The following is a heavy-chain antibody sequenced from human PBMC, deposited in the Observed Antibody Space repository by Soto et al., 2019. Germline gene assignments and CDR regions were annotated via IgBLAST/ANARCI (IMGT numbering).Heavy chain of an antibody. J-gene: IGHJ6*02. CDR1: GRSILRSNYY. D-gene: IGHD3-10*01. V-gene: IGHV4-39*01. Sequence: SDNLYLTSTFSGRSILRSNYYWFWIRHPPGQVLEWIGSIYYSGSTYYHPSLKSRVTISVDTSKNQFSLKLSSVTAADTAVYYCATGITMVRGPKRNGMDVWGQGTTVT. CDR2: IYYSGST. CDR3: ATGITMVRGPKRNGMDV.